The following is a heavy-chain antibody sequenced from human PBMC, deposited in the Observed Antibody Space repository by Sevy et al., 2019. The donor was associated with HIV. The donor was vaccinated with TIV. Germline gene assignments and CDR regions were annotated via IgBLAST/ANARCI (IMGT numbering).Heavy chain of an antibody. V-gene: IGHV3-23*01. CDR3: AKASMSSGYGPFDY. CDR1: GFTFSSSA. Sequence: GGPLRLSCEASGFTFSSSAMGWVRQAPGKGLEWVSTFSGSGGTTYYEDSVKGRFTISRDNSKNTLYLQMNSLRAEDTALYYCAKASMSSGYGPFDYWGQGTLVTVSS. D-gene: IGHD5-12*01. J-gene: IGHJ4*02. CDR2: FSGSGGTT.